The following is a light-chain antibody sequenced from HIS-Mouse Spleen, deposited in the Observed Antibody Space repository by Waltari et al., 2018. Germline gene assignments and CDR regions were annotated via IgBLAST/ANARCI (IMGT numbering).Light chain of an antibody. J-gene: IGLJ3*02. Sequence: QSVLTQPPSVSGAPGQSVTNSCTGSSSNIGAGSDVHWHQQLPGTAPKLLIYGNSNRPSGFPDRFSGSKSGTSASLAITGLQAEDEADYYCQSYDSSLSGWVFGGGTKLTVL. CDR2: GNS. CDR3: QSYDSSLSGWV. CDR1: SSNIGAGSD. V-gene: IGLV1-40*01.